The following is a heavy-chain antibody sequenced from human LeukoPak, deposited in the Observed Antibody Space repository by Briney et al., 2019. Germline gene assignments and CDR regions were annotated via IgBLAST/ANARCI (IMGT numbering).Heavy chain of an antibody. CDR2: IYYSGST. V-gene: IGHV4-31*09. Sequence: SETLSLTCTVSGGSISSGGYYWSWIRQHPGKGLEWIGYIYYSGSTYYNPSLKSRVTISVDTSKNQFSLKLSSVTAADTAVYYCIGHYYDSSGYSDYWGQGTLVTVSS. J-gene: IGHJ4*02. CDR3: IGHYYDSSGYSDY. D-gene: IGHD3-22*01. CDR1: GGSISSGGYY.